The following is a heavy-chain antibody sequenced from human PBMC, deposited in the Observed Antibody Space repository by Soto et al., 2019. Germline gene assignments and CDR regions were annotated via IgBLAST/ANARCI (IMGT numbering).Heavy chain of an antibody. J-gene: IGHJ6*02. Sequence: PSQTLSLTCAISGDSVSSNSAAWNWIRRSPSRGLEWLGRTYYRSKWYNDYAGSVKSRITITPDTSKNQSSLQLNSVTREDTPVYYCARDSRFSGWYEYYHYGMDVWGQGTTVTVSS. D-gene: IGHD6-19*01. CDR3: ARDSRFSGWYEYYHYGMDV. CDR1: GDSVSSNSAA. V-gene: IGHV6-1*01. CDR2: TYYRSKWYN.